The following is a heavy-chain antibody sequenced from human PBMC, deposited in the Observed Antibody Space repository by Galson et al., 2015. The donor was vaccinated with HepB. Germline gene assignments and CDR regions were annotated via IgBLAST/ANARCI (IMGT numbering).Heavy chain of an antibody. CDR2: ISGHSTNT. V-gene: IGHV3-11*03. CDR1: GFTFSDYY. CDR3: ARMTDFYFDL. D-gene: IGHD2/OR15-2a*01. Sequence: FLRLSCAASGFTFSDYYMTWVRQAPGKRLEWVSYISGHSTNTNNADSVKGRFSISRDNAKKSLYLQMNSLRAEDTAVYYCARMTDFYFDLWGRGTLVTVSS. J-gene: IGHJ2*01.